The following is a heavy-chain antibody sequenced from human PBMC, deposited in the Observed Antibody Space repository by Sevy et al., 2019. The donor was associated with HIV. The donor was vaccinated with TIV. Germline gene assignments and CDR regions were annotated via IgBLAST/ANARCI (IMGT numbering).Heavy chain of an antibody. CDR1: GGSISSYY. V-gene: IGHV4-59*01. D-gene: IGHD3-22*01. CDR3: ARAGYYDSSGYYSPDAFDI. Sequence: SEILSLTCTVSGGSISSYYWSWIRQPPGKGLEWIGYIYYSGSTNYNPSLKSRVTISVDTSKNQFSLKLSSVTAADTAVYYCARAGYYDSSGYYSPDAFDIWGQGTMVTVSS. J-gene: IGHJ3*02. CDR2: IYYSGST.